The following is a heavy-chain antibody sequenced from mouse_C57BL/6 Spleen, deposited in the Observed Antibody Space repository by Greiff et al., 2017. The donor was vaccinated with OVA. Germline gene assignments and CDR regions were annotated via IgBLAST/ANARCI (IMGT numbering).Heavy chain of an antibody. J-gene: IGHJ4*01. V-gene: IGHV2-9-1*01. CDR1: GFSLTSYA. CDR3: ASYDYHGGDAMDY. Sequence: VQLEESGPGLVAPSQSLSITCTVSGFSLTSYAISWVRQPPGKGLEWLGVIWTGGGTTYNSALKSRLSISKDNSKSQVFLKMNSLQTDDTARYYCASYDYHGGDAMDYWGQGTSVTVSS. CDR2: IWTGGGT. D-gene: IGHD2-4*01.